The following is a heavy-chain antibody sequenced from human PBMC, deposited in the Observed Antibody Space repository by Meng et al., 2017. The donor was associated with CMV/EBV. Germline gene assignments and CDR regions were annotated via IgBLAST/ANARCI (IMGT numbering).Heavy chain of an antibody. J-gene: IGHJ4*02. Sequence: SETLSLTCAVYGGSFSCYYWSWIRQPPGKGLEWIGEINHSGSTNYNPSLKSRVTISVDTSKNQFSLKLSSVTAADTAVYYCARHVRQAQDIVVVPAAIGRYYFDYWGQGTLVTVSS. D-gene: IGHD2-2*02. CDR1: GGSFSCYY. CDR3: ARHVRQAQDIVVVPAAIGRYYFDY. CDR2: INHSGST. V-gene: IGHV4-34*01.